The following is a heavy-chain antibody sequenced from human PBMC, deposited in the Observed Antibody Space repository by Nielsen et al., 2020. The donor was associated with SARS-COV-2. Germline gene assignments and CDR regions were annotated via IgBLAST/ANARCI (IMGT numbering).Heavy chain of an antibody. CDR3: AKDKSDSVAGFDAFDI. Sequence: GGSLRLSCAASGFTFSGSAMHWVRQASGKGLEWVGRIRSKANSYATAYAASVKGRFTISRDDSKNTAYLQMNSLKTEDTAVYYCAKDKSDSVAGFDAFDIWGQGTMVTVSS. CDR1: GFTFSGSA. D-gene: IGHD6-19*01. J-gene: IGHJ3*02. CDR2: IRSKANSYAT. V-gene: IGHV3-73*01.